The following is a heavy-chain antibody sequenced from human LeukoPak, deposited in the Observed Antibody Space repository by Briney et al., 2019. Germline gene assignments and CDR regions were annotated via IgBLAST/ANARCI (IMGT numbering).Heavy chain of an antibody. Sequence: SETLSLXCTVSGGSISSSDYYWGWIRQPPGKGLEWIGNISYSGITYYSPSLKSRVTISVDTSKNQFSLKLSSVTAADTAVYYCASLRDSSGYREQKFDYWGQGTLVTVSS. CDR3: ASLRDSSGYREQKFDY. V-gene: IGHV4-39*01. CDR1: GGSISSSDYY. CDR2: ISYSGIT. D-gene: IGHD3-22*01. J-gene: IGHJ4*02.